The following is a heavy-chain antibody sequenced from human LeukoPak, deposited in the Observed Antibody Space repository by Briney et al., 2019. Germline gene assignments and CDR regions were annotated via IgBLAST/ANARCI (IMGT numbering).Heavy chain of an antibody. J-gene: IGHJ6*02. CDR1: GDSVSSNSAA. CDR3: ARDHIWTGIKYGMDV. Sequence: SQTLSLTFAISGDSVSSNSAALDWIRQSPSGGLEWLGRTYYRYKWYNDYAVSVKSRITSNPDTSKNQFSLQLNSVTPEDTAVYYCARDHIWTGIKYGMDVWGQGTTVTVSS. V-gene: IGHV6-1*01. D-gene: IGHD3-9*01. CDR2: TYYRYKWYN.